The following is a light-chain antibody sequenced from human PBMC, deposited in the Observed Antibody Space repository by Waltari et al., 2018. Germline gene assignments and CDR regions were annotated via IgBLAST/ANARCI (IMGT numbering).Light chain of an antibody. CDR3: CAYTGSVWV. Sequence: QSALTQPASVSGSPGQSITMSCTGTSSDIGSQNYVSWYQQHPGKAPKLMIYDVSGRPSGFSNRFSGSKSVNTASLTISGLQADDEADYYCCAYTGSVWVFGGGTKLTVL. CDR1: SSDIGSQNY. J-gene: IGLJ3*02. V-gene: IGLV2-14*03. CDR2: DVS.